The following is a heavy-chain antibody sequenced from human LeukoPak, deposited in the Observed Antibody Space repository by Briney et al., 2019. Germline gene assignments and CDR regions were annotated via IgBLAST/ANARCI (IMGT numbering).Heavy chain of an antibody. CDR1: GGSIKSNNW. J-gene: IGHJ4*02. CDR3: ARDGGYSGYDADC. CDR2: IYHSGST. D-gene: IGHD5-12*01. V-gene: IGHV4-4*02. Sequence: SGTLSLTCAVSGGSIKSNNWWSWVRQPPGKGLEWIGEIYHSGSTNYNPSLESRVTVSVDKSKNQFSLDLSSVTAADTAVYYCARDGGYSGYDADCWGQGTLVTVSS.